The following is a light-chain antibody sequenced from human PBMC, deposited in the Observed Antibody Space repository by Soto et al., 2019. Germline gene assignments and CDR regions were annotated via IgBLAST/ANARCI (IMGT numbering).Light chain of an antibody. CDR3: SSYTSSSTRVV. CDR2: DVS. V-gene: IGLV2-14*01. Sequence: QSALTQPASVSGSPGQSITLSCTGTSSDVGGYNYVYWYQQHPGKAPKLMIYDVSNRPSGVSNRFSGSKSGNTASLTISGLQAEDEADYYCSSYTSSSTRVVFGGGTQLTVL. J-gene: IGLJ2*01. CDR1: SSDVGGYNY.